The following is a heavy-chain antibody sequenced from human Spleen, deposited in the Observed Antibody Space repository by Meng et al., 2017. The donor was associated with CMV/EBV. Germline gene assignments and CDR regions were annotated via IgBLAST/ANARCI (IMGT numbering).Heavy chain of an antibody. CDR2: IKHDGSKK. V-gene: IGHV3-7*01. D-gene: IGHD2/OR15-2a*01. CDR3: ARDGPQNSPTSGWFDP. J-gene: IGHJ5*02. CDR1: GFSFSSYW. Sequence: GESLKISCAASGFSFSSYWMSWLRQAPGRGLEWVANIKHDGSKKYYVDFVKDRFTISRDNAKNSLYPQMNSLRAEDTAVYYCARDGPQNSPTSGWFDPWGQGTLVTVSS.